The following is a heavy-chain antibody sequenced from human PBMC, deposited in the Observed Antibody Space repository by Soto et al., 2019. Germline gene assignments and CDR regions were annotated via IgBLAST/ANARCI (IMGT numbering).Heavy chain of an antibody. CDR1: GFSLSTTEVG. J-gene: IGHJ4*02. D-gene: IGHD3-16*02. CDR3: AHRGGATVGLYHFDY. V-gene: IGHV2-5*01. CDR2: IYWHDDK. Sequence: GSGPKRVNPTQTLTLTFTFSGFSLSTTEVGVSWIRQPPGKALEWLALIYWHDDKRYSPSLESRLTITKDTSKNQMVLTMTNMDPVDTATYYCAHRGGATVGLYHFDYWGQGALVTV.